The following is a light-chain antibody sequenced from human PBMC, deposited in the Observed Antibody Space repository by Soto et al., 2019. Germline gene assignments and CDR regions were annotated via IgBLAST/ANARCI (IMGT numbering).Light chain of an antibody. CDR2: GSS. Sequence: EIVLTQSPGTLPLSPGERATLSCRASQSVSSSYLAWYQQKPGQAPRLLIYGSSSRATGIPDRFSGSGSGTDCTLSISTLEPEDFAVYYCQQYGSSPIFACGPGTKVDIK. V-gene: IGKV3-20*01. CDR3: QQYGSSPIFA. CDR1: QSVSSSY. J-gene: IGKJ3*01.